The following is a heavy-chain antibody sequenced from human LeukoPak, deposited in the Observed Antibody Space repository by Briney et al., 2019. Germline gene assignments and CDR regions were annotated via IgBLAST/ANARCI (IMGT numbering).Heavy chain of an antibody. V-gene: IGHV3-7*01. D-gene: IGHD6-19*01. CDR3: ARPYSSGWDPIDY. CDR2: IKQDGSEK. CDR1: GFTFSSYW. Sequence: PGGSLRLSCAASGFTFSSYWMSWVRQAPGKGLECVANIKQDGSEKYYVDSVKGRFTISRDNAKNSLYLQMNSLRAEDTAVYYCARPYSSGWDPIDYWGPGTLVTVSA. J-gene: IGHJ4*02.